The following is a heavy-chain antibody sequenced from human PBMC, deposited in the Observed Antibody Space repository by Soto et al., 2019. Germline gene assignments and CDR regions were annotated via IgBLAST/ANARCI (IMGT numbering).Heavy chain of an antibody. Sequence: GGSLRLSYAASGFTFSSRVMNWVRQAPGKGLEWVSSITSGSRSIYYADSVKGRFTISRDNAKNSLFLQMNSLRAEDTAVYYCVRGMGTITYKFDYWGQGTPVTVSS. V-gene: IGHV3-21*06. CDR3: VRGMGTITYKFDY. CDR2: ITSGSRSI. D-gene: IGHD5-12*01. J-gene: IGHJ4*02. CDR1: GFTFSSRV.